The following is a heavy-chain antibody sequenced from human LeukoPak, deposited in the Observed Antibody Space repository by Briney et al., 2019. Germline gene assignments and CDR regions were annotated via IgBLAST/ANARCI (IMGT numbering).Heavy chain of an antibody. V-gene: IGHV1-69*13. CDR3: ASIHSSGYYSDY. Sequence: GASVKVSCKASGGTFSSYAISWVRQAPGQGLEWMGGIIPILGTANYAQKFQGRVTITADESTSTVYMEVSSLSSEDTAVYYCASIHSSGYYSDYRGQGTLVTVSS. J-gene: IGHJ4*02. D-gene: IGHD3-22*01. CDR2: IIPILGTA. CDR1: GGTFSSYA.